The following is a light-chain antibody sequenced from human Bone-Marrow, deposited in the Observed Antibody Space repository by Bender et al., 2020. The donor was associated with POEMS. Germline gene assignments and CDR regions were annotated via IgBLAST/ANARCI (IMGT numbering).Light chain of an antibody. CDR2: GNN. J-gene: IGLJ3*02. V-gene: IGLV1-40*01. Sequence: QSVLTQPPSVSEAPGQRVTISCTGSSSNIGAGYDVHWYQQLPGTAPKLLIFGNNNRPSGVPDRFSGSKSGTSASLAITGLQADDEADYYCQSYDSSLSGWVFGGGTKLTVL. CDR3: QSYDSSLSGWV. CDR1: SSNIGAGYD.